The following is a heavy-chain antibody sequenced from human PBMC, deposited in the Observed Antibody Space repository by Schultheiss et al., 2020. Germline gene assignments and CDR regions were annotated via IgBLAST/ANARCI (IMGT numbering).Heavy chain of an antibody. J-gene: IGHJ3*02. CDR3: VNDYGDYVCPDAFDI. CDR2: ISSNGGST. Sequence: GGSLRLSCLGSGFTFSSYAMHWVRQAPGKGLEYVSSISSNGGSTYYADSVKGRFTISRDNSKNTLYLQMSSLRAEDTAVYYCVNDYGDYVCPDAFDIWGQGTMVTVSS. D-gene: IGHD4-17*01. V-gene: IGHV3-64D*09. CDR1: GFTFSSYA.